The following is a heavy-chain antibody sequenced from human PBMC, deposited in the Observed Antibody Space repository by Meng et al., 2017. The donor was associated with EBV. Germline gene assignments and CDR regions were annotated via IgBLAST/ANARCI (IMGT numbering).Heavy chain of an antibody. J-gene: IGHJ4*02. V-gene: IGHV1-18*01. CDR1: GYTSTSYG. Sequence: QVHRVQSGAEVKKPGASVKVSCKASGYTSTSYGIRWVRQAPGQGLEWMGWISAYNGNTNYAQKLQGRVTMTTDTAKSTADMELRSLRADDTAAYYCARGLYYFDYWGQGTLVTVSS. CDR3: ARGLYYFDY. CDR2: ISAYNGNT.